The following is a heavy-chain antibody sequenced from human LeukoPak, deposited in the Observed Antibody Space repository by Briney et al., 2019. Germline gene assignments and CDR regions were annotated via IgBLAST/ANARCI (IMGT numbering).Heavy chain of an antibody. V-gene: IGHV3-21*01. CDR2: ISSSSSYI. CDR3: ARLSPRSSGYYSFFDY. D-gene: IGHD3-22*01. CDR1: GFTFSSYS. J-gene: IGHJ4*02. Sequence: GGSLRLSCAASGFTFSSYSMNWVRQAPGKGLEWVSSISSSSSYIYYADSVKGRFTISRDNAKNSLYLQMNSLRAEDTAIYYCARLSPRSSGYYSFFDYWGQGTLVTVSS.